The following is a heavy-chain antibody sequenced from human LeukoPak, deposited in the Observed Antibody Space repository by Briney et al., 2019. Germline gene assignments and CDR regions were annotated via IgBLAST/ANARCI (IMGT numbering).Heavy chain of an antibody. V-gene: IGHV4-34*01. CDR3: ARALSGWYAFDI. CDR2: INHSGST. J-gene: IGHJ3*02. Sequence: GSLRLSCAASGFTFSNAWMSWVRQAPGKGLEWIGEINHSGSTNYNPSLKSRVTISVDTSKNQFSLKLSSVTAADTAVYYCARALSGWYAFDIWGQGTMVTVSS. CDR1: GFTFSNAW. D-gene: IGHD6-19*01.